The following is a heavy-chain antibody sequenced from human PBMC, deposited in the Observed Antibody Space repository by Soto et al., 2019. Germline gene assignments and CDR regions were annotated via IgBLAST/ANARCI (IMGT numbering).Heavy chain of an antibody. J-gene: IGHJ5*02. CDR2: ISYGGGTT. CDR1: EFTFSNYA. CDR3: AKGGDYGSGLFDP. V-gene: IGHV3-23*01. Sequence: PGGSLRLSCAASEFTFSNYAMSWVRQAPGKGLEWVSAISYGGGTTYYADSVKGRFTISRDNSKNTLYLQMNSLRAEDTAVYYCAKGGDYGSGLFDPWGQGTLVTVSS. D-gene: IGHD3-10*01.